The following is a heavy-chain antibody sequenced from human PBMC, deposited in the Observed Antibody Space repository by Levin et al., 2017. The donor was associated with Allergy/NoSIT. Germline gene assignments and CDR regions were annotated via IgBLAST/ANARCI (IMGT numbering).Heavy chain of an antibody. CDR3: ARDLGVAGIIFFDY. V-gene: IGHV1-18*01. CDR1: GYIFSDYG. CDR2: ISAYNGNI. J-gene: IGHJ4*02. D-gene: IGHD6-19*01. Sequence: ASVKVSCKASGYIFSDYGISWVRQAPGQGPEWMGWISAYNGNINYAQKFQGRVTMTTDTSTSTAYMEMRSLRSDDTAVYYCARDLGVAGIIFFDYWGQGTLVTVSS.